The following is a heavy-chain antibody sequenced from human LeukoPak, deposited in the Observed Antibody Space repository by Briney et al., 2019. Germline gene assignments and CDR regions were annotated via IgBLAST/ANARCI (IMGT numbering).Heavy chain of an antibody. CDR3: ATLGLNYYDSSGFDY. CDR1: GFTFDDYA. D-gene: IGHD3-22*01. J-gene: IGHJ4*02. V-gene: IGHV3-9*01. CDR2: ISWNSGSI. Sequence: PGGSLRLSCAASGFTFDDYAMHWVRQAPGKGLEWVSGISWNSGSIGYADSVKGRFTISRDDSKNSLYLQMNSLKTEDTAVYYCATLGLNYYDSSGFDYWGQGTLVTVSS.